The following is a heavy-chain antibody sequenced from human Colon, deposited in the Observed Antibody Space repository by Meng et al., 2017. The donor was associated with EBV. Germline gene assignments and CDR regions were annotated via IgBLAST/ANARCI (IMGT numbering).Heavy chain of an antibody. CDR3: ARRGPSGNFSP. V-gene: IGHV4-34*01. D-gene: IGHD3-10*01. Sequence: QGGAGLLKPSETLSRSCAVYGGSFRDYYWTWIRHPPGKGLEWIGEIDHRGNTKYNPSLKSRVTISLDTSKKQFSLKVSSVTAADSAVYYCARRGPSGNFSPWSQGALVTVSS. J-gene: IGHJ5*02. CDR2: IDHRGNT. CDR1: GGSFRDYY.